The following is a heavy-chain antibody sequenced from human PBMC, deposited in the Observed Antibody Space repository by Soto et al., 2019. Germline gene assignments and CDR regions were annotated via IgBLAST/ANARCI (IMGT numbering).Heavy chain of an antibody. J-gene: IGHJ6*02. D-gene: IGHD2-2*01. V-gene: IGHV7-4-1*01. CDR3: ARDYQLPAITYYYYYYGMDV. CDR2: INTNTGNP. CDR1: GYTFTSYA. Sequence: ASVKVSCKASGYTFTSYAMNWVRQAPGQGLEWMGWINTNTGNPTYAQGFTGRFVFSLDTSVSTAYLQICSLKAEDTAVYYCARDYQLPAITYYYYYYGMDVWGRGTLVTVSS.